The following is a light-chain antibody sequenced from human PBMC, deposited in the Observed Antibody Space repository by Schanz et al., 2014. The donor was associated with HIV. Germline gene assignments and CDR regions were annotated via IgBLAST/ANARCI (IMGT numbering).Light chain of an antibody. CDR3: QQYGVSPPWT. Sequence: EIVLTQTPGTLSLSPGERATLSCRASQTVSSYLAWYQQKPGQSPTLLIYGASRRATGVPDRFSGSGSRTDFSLTISRLAPEDFAVYYCQQYGVSPPWTFGQGTRVEIK. J-gene: IGKJ1*01. V-gene: IGKV3-20*01. CDR1: QTVSSY. CDR2: GAS.